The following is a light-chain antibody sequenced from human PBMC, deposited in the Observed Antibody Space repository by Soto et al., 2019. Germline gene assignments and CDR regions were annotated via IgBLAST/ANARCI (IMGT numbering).Light chain of an antibody. CDR3: QQSYSTPRT. V-gene: IGKV1-39*01. Sequence: DIQMTQSPTSLYASVGDRVTITCRASQHINNFLNWYQQKSGQAPKLLIYIASTLESGVPSRFSGSGSGTDFTLTISSLQPEDFATYYCQQSYSTPRTFGQGTKVDVK. CDR2: IAS. J-gene: IGKJ1*01. CDR1: QHINNF.